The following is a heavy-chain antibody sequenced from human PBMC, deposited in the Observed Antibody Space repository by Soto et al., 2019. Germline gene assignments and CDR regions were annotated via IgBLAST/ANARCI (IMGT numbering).Heavy chain of an antibody. Sequence: QVQLVQSGAAVKQPGSSVKVSCKASGGTFSSYAISWVRQAPGQGLEWMGGIIPIFGTANYAQKFQGRVTITADESTSTAYMELSSLRSEDTAVYYCAREGYSSSRGIRFRIYNWFDPWGQGTLVTVSS. CDR2: IIPIFGTA. CDR3: AREGYSSSRGIRFRIYNWFDP. CDR1: GGTFSSYA. V-gene: IGHV1-69*01. J-gene: IGHJ5*02. D-gene: IGHD6-6*01.